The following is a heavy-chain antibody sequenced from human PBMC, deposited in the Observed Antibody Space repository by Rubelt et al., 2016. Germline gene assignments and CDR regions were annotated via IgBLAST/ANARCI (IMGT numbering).Heavy chain of an antibody. CDR1: GFTFSNYG. Sequence: EVQLVESGGGLVQPGGSLRLSCAASGFTFSNYGMTWVRQAPGMGPEWVSVISGSGDNTYYADSVKVRFAISKDKSTNPRYLQLNSLRADDTAVYYCAKDAVRGISWYLDYWGQGSLVTVSS. V-gene: IGHV3-23*04. CDR3: AKDAVRGISWYLDY. CDR2: ISGSGDNT. J-gene: IGHJ4*02. D-gene: IGHD3-16*01.